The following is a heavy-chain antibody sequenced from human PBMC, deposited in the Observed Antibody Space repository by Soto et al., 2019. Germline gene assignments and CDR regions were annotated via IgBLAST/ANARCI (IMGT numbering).Heavy chain of an antibody. CDR3: ARDPGSSWPTDDYYFDY. CDR2: INPSGGST. CDR1: GYTFTIYY. D-gene: IGHD6-13*01. J-gene: IGHJ4*02. Sequence: GASVKVSCKASGYTFTIYYMHWVRQAPGQGLEWMGIINPSGGSTSYAQKFQGRVTMTRDTSTSTVYMELSSLRSEDTAVYYCARDPGSSWPTDDYYFDYWGQGTLVTVSS. V-gene: IGHV1-46*01.